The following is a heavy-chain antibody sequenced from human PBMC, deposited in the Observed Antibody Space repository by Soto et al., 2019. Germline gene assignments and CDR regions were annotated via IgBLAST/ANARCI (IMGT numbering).Heavy chain of an antibody. D-gene: IGHD2-15*01. J-gene: IGHJ6*02. CDR2: IIPIFGTA. CDR1: GGTFSSYA. V-gene: IGHV1-69*01. Sequence: QVQLVRSGAEVKKPGSSVKVSCKAPGGTFSSYAISWVRQAPGQGLEWMGGIIPIFGTAKYAQKFQGRVTITADESTSTGYMELSSLRSEDTAVYYCARSQGGSSSLDIYYYYYYGMDVWGQGTTATVSS. CDR3: ARSQGGSSSLDIYYYYYYGMDV.